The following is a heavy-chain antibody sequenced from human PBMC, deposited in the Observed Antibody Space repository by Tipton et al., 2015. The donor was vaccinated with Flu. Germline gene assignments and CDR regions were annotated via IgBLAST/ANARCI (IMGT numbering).Heavy chain of an antibody. CDR1: GFTFDDYA. V-gene: IGHV3-43D*04. CDR3: AKAPGDGGITIFGVVQYYFDY. D-gene: IGHD3-3*01. J-gene: IGHJ4*02. CDR2: ISWDGGST. Sequence: GSLRLSCAASGFTFDDYAMHWVRQAPGKGLEWVSLISWDGGSTYYADSVKGRFTISRDNSKNTLYLQMNSLRAEDTAVYYCAKAPGDGGITIFGVVQYYFDYWGQGTLVTVSS.